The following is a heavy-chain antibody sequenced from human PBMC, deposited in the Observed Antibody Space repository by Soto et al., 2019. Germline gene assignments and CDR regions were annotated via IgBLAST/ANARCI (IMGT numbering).Heavy chain of an antibody. D-gene: IGHD3-16*01. Sequence: ASVKVSCKASGYTFTGYYIHWVRQAPGQGLEWMGWINPNSGGTNYAQKFQGWVTMTRDTSISTAYMELSRLRSDDTAVYYCARGVAAWDYYYYGMDVWGQGTTVTVSS. CDR1: GYTFTGYY. CDR2: INPNSGGT. V-gene: IGHV1-2*04. J-gene: IGHJ6*02. CDR3: ARGVAAWDYYYYGMDV.